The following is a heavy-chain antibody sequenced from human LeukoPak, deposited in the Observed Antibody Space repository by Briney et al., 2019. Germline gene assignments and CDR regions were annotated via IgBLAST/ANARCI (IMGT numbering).Heavy chain of an antibody. J-gene: IGHJ3*02. CDR2: ISSSSSYI. CDR3: ARDPVLGAFDI. Sequence: GGSLRLSCAASGFTFSSYSMNWVRQAPGKGLEWVSSISSSSSYIYYADSVKGRFTISRDNAKNSLYLQMNSLRAEDTAVYYCARDPVLGAFDIWGQGTMVTVSS. V-gene: IGHV3-21*01. CDR1: GFTFSSYS. D-gene: IGHD3-16*01.